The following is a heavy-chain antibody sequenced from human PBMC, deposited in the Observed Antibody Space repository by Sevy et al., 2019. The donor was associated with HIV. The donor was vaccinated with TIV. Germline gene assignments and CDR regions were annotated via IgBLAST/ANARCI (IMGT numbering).Heavy chain of an antibody. D-gene: IGHD3-22*01. V-gene: IGHV1-24*01. CDR1: GYTLTALS. J-gene: IGHJ4*02. CDR2: FDPEDGET. Sequence: ASVKVSCKVSGYTLTALSMHWVRQAPGKGLEWMGTFDPEDGETRFAQKFQGRVTMTEDTSTDTAYMELSSLRSEDTAVYFCATTKDYWDSSGYPFDHWGQRALVTVSS. CDR3: ATTKDYWDSSGYPFDH.